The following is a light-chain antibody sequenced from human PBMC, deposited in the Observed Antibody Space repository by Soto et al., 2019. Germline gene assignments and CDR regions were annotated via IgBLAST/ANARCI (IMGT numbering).Light chain of an antibody. V-gene: IGLV2-8*01. Sequence: QSVLTQPPSASGSPGQSVTISCTGTSSDVGAYNYVSWFQQHPGKAPKFMIYEVSKRPSGVPDRFSGSKSGNTASLTVSGLQAGDEADYYCISQAGSSALFGGGTKLTVL. J-gene: IGLJ3*02. CDR2: EVS. CDR3: ISQAGSSAL. CDR1: SSDVGAYNY.